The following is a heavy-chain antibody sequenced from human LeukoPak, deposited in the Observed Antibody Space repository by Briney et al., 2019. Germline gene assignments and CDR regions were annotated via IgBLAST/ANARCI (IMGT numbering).Heavy chain of an antibody. CDR1: GYIFTSYF. CDR2: INPSGGST. J-gene: IGHJ5*02. V-gene: IGHV1-46*01. D-gene: IGHD6-19*01. CDR3: ARDRRSSGWYNGLRWFDP. Sequence: GASVKVSCKASGYIFTSYFMHWVRQAPGQGLEWMGIINPSGGSTSYAQKFQGRVTMTRDMSTSTVYMELSSLRSEDTAVYYCARDRRSSGWYNGLRWFDPWGQGTLVTVSS.